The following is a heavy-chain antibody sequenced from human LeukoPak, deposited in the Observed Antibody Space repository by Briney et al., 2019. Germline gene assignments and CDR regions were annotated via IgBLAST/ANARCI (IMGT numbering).Heavy chain of an antibody. J-gene: IGHJ2*01. CDR1: GSTFNGHW. V-gene: IGHV3-21*01. Sequence: GGSLRLSCVGSGSTFNGHWLTWVRQAPGKGLEWVSCVSSTSSFIYYADSVKGRFTISRDNAKNSLYLQMNSLRAEDTAVYYCARDYFSRAALLGYFDLWGRGTLVTVSS. CDR2: VSSTSSFI. D-gene: IGHD2-15*01. CDR3: ARDYFSRAALLGYFDL.